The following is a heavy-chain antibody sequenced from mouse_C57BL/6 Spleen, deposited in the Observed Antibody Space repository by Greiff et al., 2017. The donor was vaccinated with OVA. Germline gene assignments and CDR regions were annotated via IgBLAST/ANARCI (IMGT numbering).Heavy chain of an antibody. CDR3: ARWVTTVEGFAY. CDR2: IYPRSGNT. V-gene: IGHV1-81*01. J-gene: IGHJ3*01. D-gene: IGHD1-1*01. CDR1: GYTFTSYG. Sequence: LQESGAELARPGASVKLSCKASGYTFTSYGISWVKQRTGQGLEWIGEIYPRSGNTYYNEKFKGKATLTADKSSSTAYMELRSLTSEDSAVYFCARWVTTVEGFAYWGQGTLVTVSA.